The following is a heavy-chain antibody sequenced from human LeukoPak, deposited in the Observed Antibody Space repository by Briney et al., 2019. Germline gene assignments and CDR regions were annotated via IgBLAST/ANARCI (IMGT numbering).Heavy chain of an antibody. CDR1: GASISSGTYY. CDR2: IYHSGNA. J-gene: IGHJ4*02. CDR3: ARHYVFVYGGSSFDY. Sequence: SETLSLTCTVSGASISSGTYYWSWIRQPRGKGLEWIGYIYHSGNAYYNPSLKSRVTISVDTSKNQFSLKLSSVTAADTAVYYCARHYVFVYGGSSFDYWGQGTLVTVSS. V-gene: IGHV4-30-2*01. D-gene: IGHD2-8*01.